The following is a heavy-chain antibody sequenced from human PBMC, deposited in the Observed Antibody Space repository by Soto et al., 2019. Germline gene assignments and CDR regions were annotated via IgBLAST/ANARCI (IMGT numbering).Heavy chain of an antibody. CDR1: GFTFTSSA. V-gene: IGHV1-58*01. CDR3: AARRLDGSPVFDP. Sequence: ASVKVSCKASGFTFTSSAVQWVRQARGQRLEWIGWTVVGSGNTNYAQKFQERVTITRDMSTSTADMELSSLRSEDTAVYYCAARRLDGSPVFDPWGLGTLVTVSS. D-gene: IGHD1-26*01. CDR2: TVVGSGNT. J-gene: IGHJ5*02.